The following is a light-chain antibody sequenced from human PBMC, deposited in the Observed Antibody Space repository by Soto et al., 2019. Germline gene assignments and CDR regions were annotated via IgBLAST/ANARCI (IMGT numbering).Light chain of an antibody. CDR3: AAWDDSLSGPV. V-gene: IGLV2-14*01. CDR1: SSDVGGYNY. CDR2: DVS. J-gene: IGLJ1*01. Sequence: QSALTQPASVSGSPGQSITISCTGTSSDVGGYNYVSWYQQHPGKAPKLMIYDVSNRPSGVSNRFSGSKSGNTASLTISGLRSEDEADYYCAAWDDSLSGPVFGTGTKLTVL.